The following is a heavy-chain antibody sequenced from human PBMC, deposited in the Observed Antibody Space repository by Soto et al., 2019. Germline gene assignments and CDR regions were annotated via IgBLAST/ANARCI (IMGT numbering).Heavy chain of an antibody. CDR1: GYTFTGYY. CDR3: ARVHSPDYDDYYYYYGMDV. CDR2: INPNSGGT. V-gene: IGHV1-2*02. Sequence: GASVKVSCKASGYTFTGYYMHWVRQAPGQGLEWMGWINPNSGGTNYAQKFQGRVTMTRDTSISTAYMELSRLRSDDTAVYYCARVHSPDYDDYYYYYGMDVWGQGTTVTVSS. J-gene: IGHJ6*02. D-gene: IGHD3-16*01.